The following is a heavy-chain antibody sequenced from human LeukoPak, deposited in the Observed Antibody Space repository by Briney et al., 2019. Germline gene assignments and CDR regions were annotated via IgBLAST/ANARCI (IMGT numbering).Heavy chain of an antibody. CDR1: GFQFNTYW. D-gene: IGHD2-15*01. Sequence: PGGSLRLSCAGSGFQFNTYWISWIRQAPGKGLQWLGNIMEYSSETYYVGSLKGRLTISRDNAKNSSFLEMSSLGVEDTAVYYCARDVGRFCTRGSCFSDAWGQGTLVTVS. CDR2: IMEYSSET. CDR3: ARDVGRFCTRGSCFSDA. J-gene: IGHJ5*02. V-gene: IGHV3-7*05.